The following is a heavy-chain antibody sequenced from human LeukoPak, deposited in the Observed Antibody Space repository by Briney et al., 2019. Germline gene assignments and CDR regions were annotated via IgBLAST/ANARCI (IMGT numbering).Heavy chain of an antibody. V-gene: IGHV3-23*01. D-gene: IGHD3-10*01. CDR3: AKVTGSGSYLADAFDI. J-gene: IGHJ3*02. Sequence: GGSLRLSCVASLLTFKSYGMNWVRQAPGKGLEWVSAISGSGDSTYHADSVRGRFTVSRDNSKITLYLQMKSLSAEDTTIYYCAKVTGSGSYLADAFDIWGHGTVVTVSS. CDR1: LLTFKSYG. CDR2: ISGSGDST.